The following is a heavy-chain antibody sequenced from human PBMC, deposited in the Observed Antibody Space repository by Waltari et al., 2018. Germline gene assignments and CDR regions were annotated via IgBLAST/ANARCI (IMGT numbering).Heavy chain of an antibody. J-gene: IGHJ1*01. CDR1: GFTFSSYA. CDR2: ISVNFAST. V-gene: IGHV3-23*01. Sequence: EVQLLESGGGLVQPGGSLRLSCVASGFTFSSYAMAWVRQAPGDGLEWFSTISVNFASTYYADSVKGRFTTSRDNSKNTLSLQMNSLRPEDTAIYYCAKVGLSYWAEYLQHWGQGTLVTVSS. D-gene: IGHD3-10*01. CDR3: AKVGLSYWAEYLQH.